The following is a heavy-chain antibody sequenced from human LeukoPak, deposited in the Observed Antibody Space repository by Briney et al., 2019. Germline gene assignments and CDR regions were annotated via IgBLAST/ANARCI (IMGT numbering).Heavy chain of an antibody. V-gene: IGHV1-69*13. Sequence: SVKVSCKASGGTFSSYAISWVRQAPGKGLGGMGGIIPIFGTANYAQKFQGRVTITADESTSTAYMELSSLRSEDTAVYYCASSGNSEYYFDYWGQGTLVTVSS. CDR2: IIPIFGTA. CDR1: GGTFSSYA. CDR3: ASSGNSEYYFDY. D-gene: IGHD1-7*01. J-gene: IGHJ4*02.